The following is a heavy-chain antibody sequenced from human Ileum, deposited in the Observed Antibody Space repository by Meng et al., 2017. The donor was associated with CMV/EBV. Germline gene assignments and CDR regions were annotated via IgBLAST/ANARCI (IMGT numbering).Heavy chain of an antibody. CDR2: INHSGST. CDR1: GGSFSGYY. J-gene: IGHJ6*02. Sequence: GPLRLSCAVYGGSFSGYYWSWIRQPPGKGLEWIGEINHSGSTNYNPSLKSRVTISVDTSKNQFSLKLSSVTAADTAVYYCARVSYYGSGSYYRIGYYGMDVWGQGTTVTVSS. CDR3: ARVSYYGSGSYYRIGYYGMDV. V-gene: IGHV4-34*01. D-gene: IGHD3-10*01.